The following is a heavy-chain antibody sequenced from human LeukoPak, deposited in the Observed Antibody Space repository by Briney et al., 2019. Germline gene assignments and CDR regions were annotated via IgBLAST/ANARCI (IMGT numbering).Heavy chain of an antibody. Sequence: PGRSLRLSCEASGFTLREYAMGWVRQAPGQGLEWVGVIRSRSYGGTIEYAASVKGRFTISRDDSKSVAYLQMNSLKTEDTAVYYCVGQQQLRGWGQGTLVTVSS. CDR3: VGQQQLRG. V-gene: IGHV3-49*04. D-gene: IGHD3-10*01. CDR2: IRSRSYGGTI. CDR1: GFTLREYA. J-gene: IGHJ4*02.